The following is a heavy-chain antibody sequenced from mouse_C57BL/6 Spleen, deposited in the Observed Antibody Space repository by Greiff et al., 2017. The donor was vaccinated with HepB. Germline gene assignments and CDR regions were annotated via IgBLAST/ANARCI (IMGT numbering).Heavy chain of an antibody. CDR3: ASPVGWYFDD. V-gene: IGHV1-39*01. D-gene: IGHD1-1*01. CDR2: INPNDGTT. CDR1: GYSFTDYN. J-gene: IGHJ1*03. Sequence: EVQLQQSGPELVQPGASVKISCKASGYSFTDYNMNWVKQSHGKGLEWIGVINPNDGTTRYNQKFKGKATLTVDESSSTAYLQRNSLTSEDSAGYYCASPVGWYFDDWGKGTTVTVSS.